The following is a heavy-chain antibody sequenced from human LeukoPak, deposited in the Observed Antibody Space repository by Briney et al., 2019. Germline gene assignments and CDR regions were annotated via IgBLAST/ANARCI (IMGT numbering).Heavy chain of an antibody. V-gene: IGHV4-61*02. CDR1: GGSISSGSYY. D-gene: IGHD6-19*01. J-gene: IGHJ5*02. CDR3: ARDSSGWSTAVDP. CDR2: IYTSGST. Sequence: SQTLSLTCTVSGGSISSGSYYWSWIRQPAGKGLEWIGRIYTSGSTNYNPSLKSRVTIPVDTSKNQFSLKLSSVTAADTAVYYCARDSSGWSTAVDPWGQGTLVTVSS.